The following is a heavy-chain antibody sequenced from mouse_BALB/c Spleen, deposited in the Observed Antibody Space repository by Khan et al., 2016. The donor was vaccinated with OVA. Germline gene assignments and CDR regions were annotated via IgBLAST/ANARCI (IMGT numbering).Heavy chain of an antibody. CDR1: GYTFTSYW. J-gene: IGHJ4*01. CDR3: ARSNYYGSSLYALDY. CDR2: IAPGSGST. Sequence: DLVKPGASVKLSCKASGYTFTSYWINWIKQRPGQGLEWIGRIAPGSGSTYYNEMFKGKATLTVDTSSSTASIQLSSLSSEDSAVYFCARSNYYGSSLYALDYCGQGTSVTVSS. D-gene: IGHD1-1*01. V-gene: IGHV1S41*01.